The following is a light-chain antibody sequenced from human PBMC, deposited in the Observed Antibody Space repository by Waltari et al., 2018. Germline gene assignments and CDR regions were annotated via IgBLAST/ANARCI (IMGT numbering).Light chain of an antibody. CDR1: QSITMY. CDR3: QHTYSSPR. J-gene: IGKJ3*01. CDR2: AAS. Sequence: DIQMTQSPSSLSASVGDRVTITCRASQSITMYLNWYQQKAGKAPKLLIYAASILQSGVPSRFSGSGSVTDFTLTISNLQPEDFATYFCQHTYSSPRFGPGTKVDFK. V-gene: IGKV1-39*01.